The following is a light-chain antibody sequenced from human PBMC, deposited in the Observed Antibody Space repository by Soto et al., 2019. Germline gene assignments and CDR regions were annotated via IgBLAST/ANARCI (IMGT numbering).Light chain of an antibody. CDR2: DAS. CDR1: QSVGSY. Sequence: EIVLTQSPATLSLSPGERATLSCRASQSVGSYLAWYQQKPGQAPRLLIYDASNRATGIPARFNSSGSGTDFTLTISSLEPEDFAVYYCQQRYSWPPITFGHGTRLEIK. V-gene: IGKV3-11*01. J-gene: IGKJ5*01. CDR3: QQRYSWPPIT.